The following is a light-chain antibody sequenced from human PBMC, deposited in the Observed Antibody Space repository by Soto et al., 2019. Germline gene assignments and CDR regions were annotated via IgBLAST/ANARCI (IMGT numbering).Light chain of an antibody. CDR1: SRDVGGYNY. CDR3: YSHAGSSTFV. CDR2: DVK. Sequence: QSALTQPRSVSGSPGQSVTISCTGTSRDVGGYNYVTWYQQHTGRATKVMIYDVKTRPSGVPDRFPGSKSGHTASLTISDLQAEXXADYYCYSHAGSSTFVLGTGTKLTVX. V-gene: IGLV2-11*02. J-gene: IGLJ1*01.